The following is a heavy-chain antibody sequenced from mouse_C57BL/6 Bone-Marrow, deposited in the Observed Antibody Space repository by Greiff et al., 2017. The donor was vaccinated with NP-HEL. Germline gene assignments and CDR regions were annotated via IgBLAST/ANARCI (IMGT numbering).Heavy chain of an antibody. CDR2: ISSGGDYI. D-gene: IGHD2-14*01. CDR3: TRGTKWYFDV. Sequence: EVKVVESGEGLVKPGGSLKLSCAASGFTFSSYAMSWVRQTPEKRLEWVAYISSGGDYIYYADTVKGRFTISRDNARNTLYLQMSSLKSEDTAMYYCTRGTKWYFDVWGTGTTVTVCS. J-gene: IGHJ1*03. CDR1: GFTFSSYA. V-gene: IGHV5-9-1*02.